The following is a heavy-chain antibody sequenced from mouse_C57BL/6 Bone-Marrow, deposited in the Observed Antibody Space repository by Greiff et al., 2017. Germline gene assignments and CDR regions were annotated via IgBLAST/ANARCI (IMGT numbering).Heavy chain of an antibody. CDR1: GYSITSGYY. V-gene: IGHV3-6*01. D-gene: IGHD2-4*01. Sequence: DVKLVESGPGLVKPSQSLSLTCSVTGYSITSGYYWNWIRQFPGNKLEWMGYISYDGSNNYNPSLKNRISITRDTSKNQFFLKLNSVTTEDTATYYCARGGIYYDYEAWFAYWGQGTLVTVSA. CDR3: ARGGIYYDYEAWFAY. J-gene: IGHJ3*01. CDR2: ISYDGSN.